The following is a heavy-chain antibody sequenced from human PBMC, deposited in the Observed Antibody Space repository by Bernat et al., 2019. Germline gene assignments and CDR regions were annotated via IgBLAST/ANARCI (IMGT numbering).Heavy chain of an antibody. D-gene: IGHD2-15*01. V-gene: IGHV2-5*02. CDR3: AHSSCSGGSCYSGPFDY. CDR1: GFSLSTSGVG. CDR2: IYWDDDK. Sequence: QITLKESGPTLVKPTQTLTLTCTFSGFSLSTSGVGVGWIRQPPGKALEWLALIYWDDDKRYSPSLKSRLTITKDTSKNQVVLTMTNMDPVDTATYYCAHSSCSGGSCYSGPFDYWAREPWSPSPQ. J-gene: IGHJ4*02.